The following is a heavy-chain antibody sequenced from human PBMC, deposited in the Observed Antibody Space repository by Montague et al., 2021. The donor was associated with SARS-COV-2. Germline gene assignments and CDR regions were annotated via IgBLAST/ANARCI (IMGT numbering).Heavy chain of an antibody. CDR3: ASAPRYSFGFWAY. CDR1: GASSSNYY. Sequence: SETLSPTCAVYGASSSNYYWSWIRQSPGKGLEWVGEITHSGYTDYNPSLESRLTISLDSSKKQFSLKMTSVTAADTAIYYFASAPRYSFGFWAYWGQGTLVSVSA. CDR2: ITHSGYT. J-gene: IGHJ4*02. V-gene: IGHV4-34*01. D-gene: IGHD5-12*01.